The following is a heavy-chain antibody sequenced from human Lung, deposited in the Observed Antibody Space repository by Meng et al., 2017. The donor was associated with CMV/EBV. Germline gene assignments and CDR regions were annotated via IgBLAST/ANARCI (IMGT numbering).Heavy chain of an antibody. J-gene: IGHJ2*01. CDR3: ARDPTRYNWNYGNWFFDL. V-gene: IGHV3-21*01. Sequence: GESLKISCASACFTFSSYTMHWVRLAPGKGLEWVSLNRSSSSYTYYADSLKGRFTISRDNAKNSLYLQMNSLRAEDTAVYYCARDPTRYNWNYGNWFFDLWGRGTLVTVSS. CDR2: NRSSSSYT. CDR1: CFTFSSYT. D-gene: IGHD1-7*01.